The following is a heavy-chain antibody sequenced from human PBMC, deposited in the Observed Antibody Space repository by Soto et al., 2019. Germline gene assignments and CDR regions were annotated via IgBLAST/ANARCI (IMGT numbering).Heavy chain of an antibody. D-gene: IGHD3-3*01. J-gene: IGHJ6*02. CDR2: IDWEDNK. Sequence: GSGPTLVNPTQTLTLTCTFSGFSLSISGMCVSWIRQPPGKALEWLALIDWEDNKYYSTSLKTRLNISKDTSKNHVVLTMTNMDPVDTATYYCARTPSAYYDFWSAYYSYGMDVWGQGTTVTVSS. CDR3: ARTPSAYYDFWSAYYSYGMDV. CDR1: GFSLSISGMC. V-gene: IGHV2-70*01.